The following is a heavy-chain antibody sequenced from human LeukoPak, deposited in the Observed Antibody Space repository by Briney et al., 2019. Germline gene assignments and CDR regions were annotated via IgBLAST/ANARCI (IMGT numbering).Heavy chain of an antibody. V-gene: IGHV1-18*01. Sequence: ASVKVSCKASGYTFTTYGINGGRQAPGQGLEWMGWISAYNGNTNYAQNLQGRVTLTTDTSASTAYMELRSLRSDDTAVYYCARDLIAARPGWFDPWGQGTLVIVSS. CDR3: ARDLIAARPGWFDP. CDR1: GYTFTTYG. J-gene: IGHJ5*02. D-gene: IGHD6-6*01. CDR2: ISAYNGNT.